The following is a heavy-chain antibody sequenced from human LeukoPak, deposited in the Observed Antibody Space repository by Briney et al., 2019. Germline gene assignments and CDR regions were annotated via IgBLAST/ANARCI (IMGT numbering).Heavy chain of an antibody. CDR3: ARHQRESYYYDSSGPNFDY. D-gene: IGHD3-22*01. V-gene: IGHV4-39*01. CDR1: GGSISSSSYY. J-gene: IGHJ4*02. Sequence: SETLSLTCTVSGGSISSSSYYWGWIRQPPGKGLEWIGRIYYRGSTYYNPSLKSRVTISVDMSKNQFSLKLSSVTAADTAVYYCARHQRESYYYDSSGPNFDYWGQGTLVTVSS. CDR2: IYYRGST.